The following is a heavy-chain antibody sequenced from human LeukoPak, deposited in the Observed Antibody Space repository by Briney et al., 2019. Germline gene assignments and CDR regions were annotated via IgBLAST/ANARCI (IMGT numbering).Heavy chain of an antibody. D-gene: IGHD6-19*01. V-gene: IGHV1-8*02. CDR1: GYTFTSYG. Sequence: ASVKVSCKASGYTFTSYGISWVRQAPGQGLEWMGWMNPNSGNTGYAQKFQGRVTMTRNTSISTAYMELSSLRSEDTAVYYCARSNASGWYVFDYWGQGTLVTVSS. CDR3: ARSNASGWYVFDY. J-gene: IGHJ4*02. CDR2: MNPNSGNT.